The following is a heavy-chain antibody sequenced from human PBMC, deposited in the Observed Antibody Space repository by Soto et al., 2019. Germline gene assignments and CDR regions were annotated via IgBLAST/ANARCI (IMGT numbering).Heavy chain of an antibody. V-gene: IGHV1-46*01. CDR1: GYTLTELS. CDR2: INPSGGST. Sequence: GASVKVSCKVSGYTLTELSMHWVRQAPGQGLEWMGIINPSGGSTSYAQKFQGRVTMTRDTSTSTVYMELSSLRSEDTAVYYCARVLTGGGDSKPYYYYGMDVWGQGTTVTVSS. D-gene: IGHD2-21*02. J-gene: IGHJ6*02. CDR3: ARVLTGGGDSKPYYYYGMDV.